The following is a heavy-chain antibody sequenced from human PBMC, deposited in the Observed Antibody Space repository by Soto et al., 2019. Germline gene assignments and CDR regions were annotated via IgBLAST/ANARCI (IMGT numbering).Heavy chain of an antibody. J-gene: IGHJ4*02. CDR3: SKSNGDTGERYVFDL. CDR1: GFTFSSFS. Sequence: EVQLLESGGGLVQPGGSLRLSCAASGFTFSSFSLSWVRQAPGKGMEWVSGISGLGGSIYYADSVKGRFTISRDNSKNPLSLQMNSLRAEDTAVYYCSKSNGDTGERYVFDLWCQGTLVTVSS. V-gene: IGHV3-23*01. D-gene: IGHD2-8*01. CDR2: ISGLGGSI.